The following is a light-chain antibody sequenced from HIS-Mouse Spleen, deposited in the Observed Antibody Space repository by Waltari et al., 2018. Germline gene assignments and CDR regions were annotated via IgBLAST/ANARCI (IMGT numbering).Light chain of an antibody. V-gene: IGLV2-14*03. CDR1: SSDVGGYNY. CDR3: SSYTSSSTEV. Sequence: QSALTQPASVSGSPGQSITISCTGTSSDVGGYNYVSWYQQHPGKAPKRLIYDVSNRPSGVSSRFSGSNSGNTASLTISGLQAEDEADYYCSSYTSSSTEVFGGGTKLTVL. CDR2: DVS. J-gene: IGLJ2*01.